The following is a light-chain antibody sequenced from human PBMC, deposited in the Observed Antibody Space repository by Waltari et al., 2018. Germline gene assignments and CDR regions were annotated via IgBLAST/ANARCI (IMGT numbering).Light chain of an antibody. V-gene: IGKV3-20*01. J-gene: IGKJ3*01. CDR2: GAS. CDR1: QRISSSY. Sequence: EIVLTQSPGTLSLSPGERATLSCRASQRISSSYLVWFQQKPGQAPRLLIYGASNRATGIPDRFSGSGSGADFTFTISSLEPEDSAVYYCQQFGASPPFTFGPGTKVEIK. CDR3: QQFGASPPFT.